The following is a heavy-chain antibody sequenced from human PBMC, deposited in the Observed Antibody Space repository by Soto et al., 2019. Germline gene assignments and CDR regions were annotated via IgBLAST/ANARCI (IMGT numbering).Heavy chain of an antibody. Sequence: QVQLVESGGGVVQPGTSLRLSCVASGFTFSNYAMYWVRQAPGKGLEWVAAIWYDGSNQYYAGSVKGRFTISRDKSRNTMYLQMSSMRVEDTGVYYCASDRTDTSMIIIDYWGHGTLVTVSS. D-gene: IGHD5-18*01. CDR3: ASDRTDTSMIIIDY. J-gene: IGHJ4*01. V-gene: IGHV3-33*01. CDR1: GFTFSNYA. CDR2: IWYDGSNQ.